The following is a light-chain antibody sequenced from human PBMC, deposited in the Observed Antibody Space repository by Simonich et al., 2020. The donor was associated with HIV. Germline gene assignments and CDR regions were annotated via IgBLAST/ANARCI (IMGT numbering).Light chain of an antibody. J-gene: IGLJ3*02. CDR2: DTR. CDR1: TGAVTSGHY. CDR3: LLSYSGTRV. V-gene: IGLV7-46*01. Sequence: QAVVTQEPSLTVSPGGTVTLTCGSSTGAVTSGHYPYWFQQRPGQAPRTLIYDTRNKPSWTPLRVSGSLLGGKAALTLSGAQPEDEAEYYCLLSYSGTRVFGGGTKLTVL.